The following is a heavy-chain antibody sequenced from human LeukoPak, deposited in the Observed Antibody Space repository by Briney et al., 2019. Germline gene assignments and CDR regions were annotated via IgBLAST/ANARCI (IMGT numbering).Heavy chain of an antibody. V-gene: IGHV3-21*01. J-gene: IGHJ4*02. CDR1: GFTLSSYS. CDR3: AIDCGGVCSSTSFYY. CDR2: ISSSSSYI. D-gene: IGHD2-2*01. Sequence: GGTLRLSCAASGFTLSSYSMNWVRQAQGKRLEWDSSISSSSSYIYYADPVKGRFTISRQNVKNSLYLQMNSLRAEDTAVYYCAIDCGGVCSSTSFYYWGQGTLVTVSS.